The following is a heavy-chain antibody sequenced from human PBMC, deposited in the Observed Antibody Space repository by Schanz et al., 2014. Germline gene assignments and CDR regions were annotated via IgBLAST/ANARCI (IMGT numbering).Heavy chain of an antibody. J-gene: IGHJ4*02. CDR2: IWYDGSNK. V-gene: IGHV3-33*01. D-gene: IGHD1-26*01. CDR3: ARDHTTESYYSAGPPIDY. CDR1: GFTFSSYG. Sequence: VQLVESGGGLVQPGRSLRLSCAASGFTFSSYGMHWVRQAPGKGLEWVAVIWYDGSNKYYADSVKGRFTISRDNSKNTLFLQMSSLRAEDTAVYYCARDHTTESYYSAGPPIDYWGQGTLLTVSS.